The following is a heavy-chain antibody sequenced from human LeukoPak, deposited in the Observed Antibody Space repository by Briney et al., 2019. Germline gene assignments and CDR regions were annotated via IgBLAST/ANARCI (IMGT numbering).Heavy chain of an antibody. Sequence: GSPILSFSAAGFSFRKYGMHWVRQGPGKELEVVAVILYDGSNKYYSDSVKSRFTISRDNSKNTLYLQMNSLRAEDTAVYYCTREFTGYTYGPDYWGEGPLVTVSS. J-gene: IGHJ4*02. CDR1: GFSFRKYG. V-gene: IGHV3-33*01. CDR3: TREFTGYTYGPDY. CDR2: ILYDGSNK. D-gene: IGHD5-18*01.